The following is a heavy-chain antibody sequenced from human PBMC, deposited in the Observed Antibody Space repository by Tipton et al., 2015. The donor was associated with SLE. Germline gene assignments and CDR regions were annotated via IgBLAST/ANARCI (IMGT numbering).Heavy chain of an antibody. CDR2: IYYSGTT. D-gene: IGHD6-13*01. J-gene: IGHJ3*02. CDR3: ARVVYSFSDAFDI. V-gene: IGHV4-39*07. CDR1: GDSIRSSRYY. Sequence: TLSLTCTVSGDSIRSSRYYWGWIRQPPGKGLEWIGSIYYSGTTYYNPSLKSRVTISVDPSKNQFSLRLTSLTAADTAVYYCARVVYSFSDAFDIWGQGTLVTVSS.